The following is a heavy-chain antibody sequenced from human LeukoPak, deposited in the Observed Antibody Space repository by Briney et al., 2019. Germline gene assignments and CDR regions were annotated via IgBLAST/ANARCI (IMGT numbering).Heavy chain of an antibody. D-gene: IGHD4/OR15-4a*01. Sequence: GGSLRLSCSASGFTFNSYPVHWVRQAPGKGLEYVSGISRNGGSTYYADSVKGRFTISRDNSKNTLYLQMSSLRAEDTAVYYCVKESGFMVAPNSAFDIWGRGTMVTVSS. CDR1: GFTFNSYP. CDR2: ISRNGGST. J-gene: IGHJ3*02. CDR3: VKESGFMVAPNSAFDI. V-gene: IGHV3-64D*06.